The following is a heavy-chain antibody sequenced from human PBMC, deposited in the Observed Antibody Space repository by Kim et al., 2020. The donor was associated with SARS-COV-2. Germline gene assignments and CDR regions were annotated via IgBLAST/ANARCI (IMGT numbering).Heavy chain of an antibody. Sequence: GGSLRLSCAASGFTFSNFAMNWVRQAPGKGLEWVSAIRGSDDNTYYADSVKGRFTISRDNSKNTLYLQMNSLRAEDTAVYYCAKEMLDLVLVYVMDFWR. CDR1: GFTFSNFA. J-gene: IGHJ6*02. V-gene: IGHV3-23*01. CDR2: IRGSDDNT. CDR3: AKEMLDLVLVYVMDF. D-gene: IGHD2-2*01.